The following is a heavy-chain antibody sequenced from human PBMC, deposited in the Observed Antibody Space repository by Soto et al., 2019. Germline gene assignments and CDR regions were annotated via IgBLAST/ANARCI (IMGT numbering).Heavy chain of an antibody. J-gene: IGHJ3*02. D-gene: IGHD3-3*01. CDR2: INAGNGNT. CDR3: ASITYYDFWSGSQGAFDI. Sequence: GASGKASCKGSGYNFTSYAIDWVRQAPGQRLEWMGWINAGNGNTKYSQKFQGRVTITRDTSASTAYMELSSLRSEDTAVYYCASITYYDFWSGSQGAFDIWGQGTMVTVSS. CDR1: GYNFTSYA. V-gene: IGHV1-3*01.